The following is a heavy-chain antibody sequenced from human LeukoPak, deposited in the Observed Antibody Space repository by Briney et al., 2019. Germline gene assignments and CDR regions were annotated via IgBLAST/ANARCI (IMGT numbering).Heavy chain of an antibody. Sequence: GGSLRLSCAASGFTFSSYWMSWVRHAPGKGLEWVANIKQDGSEKYYVDSVKGRFTISRDNAKNSLYLQMNSLRAEDTAVYYCARDRYISRSWGYDFDYWGQGTLVTLSS. CDR1: GFTFSSYW. D-gene: IGHD6-13*01. V-gene: IGHV3-7*01. J-gene: IGHJ4*02. CDR3: ARDRYISRSWGYDFDY. CDR2: IKQDGSEK.